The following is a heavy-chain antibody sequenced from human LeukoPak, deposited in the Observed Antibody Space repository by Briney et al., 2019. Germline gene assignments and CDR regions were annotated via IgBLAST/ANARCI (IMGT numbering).Heavy chain of an antibody. J-gene: IGHJ6*02. V-gene: IGHV4-59*08. CDR2: IYYSGST. Sequence: PSETLSLTCTASGGSISSYYWSWIRQPPGKGLEWIGYIYYSGSTNYNPSLKSRVTISVDTSKNQFSLKLSSVTAADTAVYYCVRDYVWGSYRYWNYYGMDVWGQGTTVTVSS. CDR3: VRDYVWGSYRYWNYYGMDV. D-gene: IGHD3-16*02. CDR1: GGSISSYY.